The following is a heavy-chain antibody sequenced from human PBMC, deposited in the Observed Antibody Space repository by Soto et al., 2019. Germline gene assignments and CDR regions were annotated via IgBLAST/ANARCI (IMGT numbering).Heavy chain of an antibody. V-gene: IGHV1-3*01. CDR2: INAGNGDT. CDR1: GYTFTNYA. D-gene: IGHD2-21*02. Sequence: ASVKVSCKASGYTFTNYAIHWVRQAPGRGLEWMGWINAGNGDTEYSQKFQSRVTFTRDASASTAYMELSSLRSEDTAVYYCARDHHGDYSSDYWGQGTLVTAPQ. J-gene: IGHJ4*02. CDR3: ARDHHGDYSSDY.